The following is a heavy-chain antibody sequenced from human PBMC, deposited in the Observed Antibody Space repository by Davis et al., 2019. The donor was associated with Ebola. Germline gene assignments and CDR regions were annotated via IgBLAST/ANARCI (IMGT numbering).Heavy chain of an antibody. Sequence: GGSLRLSCAAYGFTFSSYAMHWVRQAPGKGLEWVALISYDGSNRNYADSVKGRFTISRDNSKNTLYLQMSSLRAEDTAVYYCVKGNYYGSASPYYFDYWGQGTLVTVSS. CDR3: VKGNYYGSASPYYFDY. V-gene: IGHV3-30*14. CDR1: GFTFSSYA. D-gene: IGHD3-10*01. J-gene: IGHJ4*02. CDR2: ISYDGSNR.